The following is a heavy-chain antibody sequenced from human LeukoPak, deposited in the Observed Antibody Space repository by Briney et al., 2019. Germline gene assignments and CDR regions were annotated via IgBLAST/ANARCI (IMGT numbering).Heavy chain of an antibody. CDR3: AKEFCSGGSCYSGAFDI. CDR2: ISWDGGST. J-gene: IGHJ3*02. CDR1: GFTFDDYA. V-gene: IGHV3-43D*03. D-gene: IGHD2-15*01. Sequence: GGSLRLSCAASGFTFDDYAMHWVRQAPGKGLEWVSLISWDGGSTYYADSMKGRFTISRDNSKNSLYLQMNSLRAEDTALYYCAKEFCSGGSCYSGAFDIWGQGTMVTVSS.